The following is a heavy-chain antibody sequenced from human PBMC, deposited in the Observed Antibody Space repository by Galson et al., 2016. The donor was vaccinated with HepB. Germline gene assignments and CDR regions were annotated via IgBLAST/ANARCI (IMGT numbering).Heavy chain of an antibody. V-gene: IGHV3-33*01. CDR2: IRHDGSSK. Sequence: SLRLSCAASGFTFSSYGMHWGRQAPGKGLEWVAVIRHDGSSKYYADSVKGRFTISRDNSKNMLYLQMNSLRAEDTALYYCARDLWPRSYYYGSGSYYPTLDYWGQGTLVTVSS. D-gene: IGHD3-10*01. CDR1: GFTFSSYG. CDR3: ARDLWPRSYYYGSGSYYPTLDY. J-gene: IGHJ4*02.